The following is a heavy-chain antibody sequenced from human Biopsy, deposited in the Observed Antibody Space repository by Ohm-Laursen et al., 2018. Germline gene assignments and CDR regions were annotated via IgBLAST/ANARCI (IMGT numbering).Heavy chain of an antibody. J-gene: IGHJ4*02. D-gene: IGHD3-16*01. V-gene: IGHV4-59*01. CDR2: IYYTGST. CDR3: ARDSRGGHLNTTLITGKNLDS. Sequence: SHTLSLTCTVSRDSISNYYWTWIRQSPGKGLEWIGNIYYTGSTNYNPSVKSRVTISVDTSKNQFSLKLNSVTAADTAVYFCARDSRGGHLNTTLITGKNLDSWGQGILVTVSS. CDR1: RDSISNYY.